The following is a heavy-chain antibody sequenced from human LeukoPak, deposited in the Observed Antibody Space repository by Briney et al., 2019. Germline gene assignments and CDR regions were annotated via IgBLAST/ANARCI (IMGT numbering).Heavy chain of an antibody. V-gene: IGHV3-23*01. CDR1: GFTVSSDY. CDR3: AKKGGLTNTWFYFAY. CDR2: IRGNSDDT. J-gene: IGHJ4*02. D-gene: IGHD3-9*01. Sequence: AGGSLRLSCAASGFTVSSDYMSWVRQAPGKGLEWVSAIRGNSDDTYYADSVKGRFTLSRDISKNTLYLHMNSLTAEDTAVYYCAKKGGLTNTWFYFAYWGQGTLVTVSS.